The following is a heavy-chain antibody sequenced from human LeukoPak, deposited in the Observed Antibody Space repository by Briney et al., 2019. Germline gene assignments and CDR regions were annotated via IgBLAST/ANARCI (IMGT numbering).Heavy chain of an antibody. Sequence: ASVKVSRKTSGYSFTSYYMHWVRQAPGQGLEWMGIINPSGGSTTYAQKFQGRLTMTSDMSTSTVYMELSSLRSEDTAVYYCARSSAYYNEADIWGQGTMVTVSS. CDR1: GYSFTSYY. CDR3: ARSSAYYNEADI. J-gene: IGHJ3*02. CDR2: INPSGGST. V-gene: IGHV1-46*01. D-gene: IGHD1-26*01.